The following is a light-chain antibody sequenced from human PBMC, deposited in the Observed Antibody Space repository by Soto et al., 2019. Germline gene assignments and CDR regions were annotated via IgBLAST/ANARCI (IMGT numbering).Light chain of an antibody. CDR3: QPSYNTPRT. Sequence: DIQVTQSPSSLSSSVGDSVTITCRASQSINNYLNWYQQKPGKAPKLLIYAASTLQHGVPSRFTGSGSGTDFTLTISSLQPEDFATYYCQPSYNTPRTFGQGTKVEIK. CDR1: QSINNY. J-gene: IGKJ1*01. V-gene: IGKV1-39*01. CDR2: AAS.